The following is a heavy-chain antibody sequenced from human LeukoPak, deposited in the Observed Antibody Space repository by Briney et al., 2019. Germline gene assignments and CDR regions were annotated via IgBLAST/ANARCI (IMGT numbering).Heavy chain of an antibody. CDR1: GFSFSSYT. CDR3: ASNSGSSGGY. V-gene: IGHV3-33*01. Sequence: GGSLRLSCSASGFSFSSYTMHWVRQAPGKGLEWVAVIWFDGTDKYYADSVRGRFTISRDNSKNTLYLRMNSLRADDTAVYYCASNSGSSGGYWGQGTLVTVSS. D-gene: IGHD1-26*01. J-gene: IGHJ4*02. CDR2: IWFDGTDK.